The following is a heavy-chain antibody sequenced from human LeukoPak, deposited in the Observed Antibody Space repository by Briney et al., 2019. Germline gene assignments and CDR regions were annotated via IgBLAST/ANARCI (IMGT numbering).Heavy chain of an antibody. CDR2: IKQDGSEE. CDR3: ARASEVMPFDY. Sequence: GGSLRLSCAASGFAFSSYWMDWVRQAPGKGLEWVANIKQDGSEENYVDSVKGRFTISRDNAKNSLYLQMRSLRGEDTAVYYCARASEVMPFDYWGQGTLVTVSS. D-gene: IGHD3-16*01. CDR1: GFAFSSYW. J-gene: IGHJ4*02. V-gene: IGHV3-7*01.